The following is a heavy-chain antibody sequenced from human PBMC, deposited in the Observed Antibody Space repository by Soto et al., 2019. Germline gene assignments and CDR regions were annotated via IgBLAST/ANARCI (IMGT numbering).Heavy chain of an antibody. J-gene: IGHJ6*02. Sequence: PRESLKISCKDSGYRFTSYWIAWVRQMPGKGLEWMGIIYPGDSGTRYSPSFQGRVTISADKSISTAYLQWSSLKASDTAMYYCARAQYGAGSYYLGGLDVWGQGTTVTVSS. CDR3: ARAQYGAGSYYLGGLDV. D-gene: IGHD3-10*01. V-gene: IGHV5-51*01. CDR1: GYRFTSYW. CDR2: IYPGDSGT.